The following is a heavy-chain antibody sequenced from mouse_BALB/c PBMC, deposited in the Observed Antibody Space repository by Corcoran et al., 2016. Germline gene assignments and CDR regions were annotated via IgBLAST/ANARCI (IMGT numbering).Heavy chain of an antibody. CDR1: GYSFTGYT. CDR3: ARFYYYGSSFRFAY. J-gene: IGHJ3*01. D-gene: IGHD1-1*01. Sequence: EVQLQQSGPELVKPGASMKISCKASGYSFTGYTTNWVKQSHGKNLEWIGLINPYNGGTSYNQKFKGKATLTVYKSSSTAYMELLSLTSEDSAVYYCARFYYYGSSFRFAYWGQGTLVTVSA. V-gene: IGHV1-18*01. CDR2: INPYNGGT.